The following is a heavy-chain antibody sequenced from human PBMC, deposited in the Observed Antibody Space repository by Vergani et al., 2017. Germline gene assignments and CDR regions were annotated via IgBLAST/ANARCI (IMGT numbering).Heavy chain of an antibody. CDR2: LCPSGST. CDR3: ATGAGPFDI. D-gene: IGHD7-27*01. CDR1: GDSISSRNCY. J-gene: IGHJ4*02. Sequence: QVQLQESGPGLVKPSETLSLTCTVSGDSISSRNCYWGWIRQPPGKGLEWIGRLCPSGSTNYKPSLKSRVTMSIDTSKNQFSLKLTSVTAADTAVYYCATGAGPFDIWGQGTLVTVSS. V-gene: IGHV4-61*05.